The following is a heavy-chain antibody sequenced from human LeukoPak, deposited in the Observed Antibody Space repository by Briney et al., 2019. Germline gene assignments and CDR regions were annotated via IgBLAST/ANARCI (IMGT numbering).Heavy chain of an antibody. V-gene: IGHV1-18*01. Sequence: ASVKVSCKASGYTFNSYGISWVRQAPGQGLEWMGWISAYNGNTNYAQKLQGRVTITTDTSTSTAYMELRSLRSDDTAVYYCARDGAAASLKRLLRPNDWFDPWGQGTLVTVSS. CDR3: ARDGAAASLKRLLRPNDWFDP. D-gene: IGHD3-22*01. CDR1: GYTFNSYG. J-gene: IGHJ5*02. CDR2: ISAYNGNT.